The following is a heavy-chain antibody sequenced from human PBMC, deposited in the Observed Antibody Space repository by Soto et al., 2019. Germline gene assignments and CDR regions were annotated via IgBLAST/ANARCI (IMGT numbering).Heavy chain of an antibody. J-gene: IGHJ4*02. CDR2: ISAYNGNT. CDR1: GYTFTSYG. CDR3: ARDGILTGYYRQSKYYFDY. Sequence: GASVKVSCKASGYTFTSYGISWVRQAPGQGLEWMGWISAYNGNTNYAQKLQGRVTMTTDTSTSTAYMELRSLRSDDTAVYYCARDGILTGYYRQSKYYFDYWGQGTLVTVSS. V-gene: IGHV1-18*01. D-gene: IGHD3-9*01.